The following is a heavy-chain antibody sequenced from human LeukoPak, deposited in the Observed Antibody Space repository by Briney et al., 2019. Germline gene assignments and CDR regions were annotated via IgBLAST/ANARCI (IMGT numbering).Heavy chain of an antibody. CDR3: ARLKEGIDY. CDR1: GGSISGSSYF. CDR2: IHYSGNT. J-gene: IGHJ4*02. Sequence: SETLSLTCAVSGGSISGSSYFWGWIRQPPGKGLEWIGSIHYSGNTYYNPSLKSRVTISVDTSKNQFSLKLSSVTAADTAVYYCARLKEGIDYWGQGTLVTVSS. V-gene: IGHV4-39*01. D-gene: IGHD3-10*01.